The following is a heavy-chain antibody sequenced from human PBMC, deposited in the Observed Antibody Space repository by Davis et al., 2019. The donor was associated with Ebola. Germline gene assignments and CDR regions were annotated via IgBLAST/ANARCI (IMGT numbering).Heavy chain of an antibody. CDR1: GFTFSSYW. D-gene: IGHD6-19*01. CDR3: ARAAIAVAGSGEYFQH. Sequence: GGSLRLSCAASGFTFSSYWMSWVRQAPGKGLEWVAVIWYDGSNKYYADSVKGRFTISRDNSKNTLYLQMNSLRAEDTAVYYCARAAIAVAGSGEYFQHWGQGTLVTVSS. CDR2: IWYDGSNK. V-gene: IGHV3-33*08. J-gene: IGHJ1*01.